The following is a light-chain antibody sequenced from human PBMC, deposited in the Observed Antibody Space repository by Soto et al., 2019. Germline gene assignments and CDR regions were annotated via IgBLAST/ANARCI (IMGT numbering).Light chain of an antibody. CDR3: QQYHHWPPIT. CDR2: GAS. V-gene: IGKV3-15*01. CDR1: QSVSTS. J-gene: IGKJ5*01. Sequence: EILMTQSPATLSVSPGDSATLSCRASQSVSTSLAWYQQKPGQAPRLLIYGASTRATDIPARFSGSGSGTEFTLTISSLQSEDFAVYYCQQYHHWPPITFGQGTRLEIK.